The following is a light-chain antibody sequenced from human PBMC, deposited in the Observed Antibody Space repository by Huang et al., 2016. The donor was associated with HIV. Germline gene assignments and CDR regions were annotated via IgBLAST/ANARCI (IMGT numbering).Light chain of an antibody. CDR3: QQYGTLPYT. Sequence: EIVLTQSPVTLSLSPGEGASLSCRASQGVHNSYLAWYQQKPGQAPRLLIFGASNRATGVPNRCRGSESGTDFTITISGLDPEDFAVYYCQQYGTLPYTFGQGTKLEI. CDR2: GAS. CDR1: QGVHNSY. V-gene: IGKV3-20*01. J-gene: IGKJ2*01.